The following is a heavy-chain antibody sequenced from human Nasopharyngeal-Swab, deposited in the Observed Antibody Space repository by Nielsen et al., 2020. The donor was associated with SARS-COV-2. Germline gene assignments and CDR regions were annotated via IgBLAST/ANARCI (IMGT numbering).Heavy chain of an antibody. CDR2: IGRYGTDI. D-gene: IGHD3-3*01. CDR3: ARGSVFGVANGMDV. CDR1: GFTLDTYS. J-gene: IGHJ6*02. Sequence: GESLKISCEASGFTLDTYSMNWVRQAPGKGLEWVSYIGRYGTDIFHADSVKGRFSVFRDAANKSIYLQMRSLRAEDTAVYYCARGSVFGVANGMDVWGQGTTVTVSS. V-gene: IGHV3-21*05.